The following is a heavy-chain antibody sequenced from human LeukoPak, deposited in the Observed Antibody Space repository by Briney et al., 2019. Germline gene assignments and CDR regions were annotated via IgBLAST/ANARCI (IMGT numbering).Heavy chain of an antibody. Sequence: ASVKVSCKASGYTFTGYYMHWVRQAPGQGLERMGWINPNSGGTNYAQKFQGRVTMTRDTSISTAYMELSRLRSDDTAVYYCARGDITMIVVVLFDYWGQGTLVTVSS. D-gene: IGHD3-22*01. V-gene: IGHV1-2*02. CDR3: ARGDITMIVVVLFDY. CDR1: GYTFTGYY. J-gene: IGHJ4*02. CDR2: INPNSGGT.